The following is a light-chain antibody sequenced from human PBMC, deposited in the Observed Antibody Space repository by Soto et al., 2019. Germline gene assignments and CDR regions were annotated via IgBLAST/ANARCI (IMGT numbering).Light chain of an antibody. CDR2: GAS. CDR1: QNGSSKY. CDR3: QQVGASLIST. Sequence: ELVLTQSPGTLSLSPGERAILSCRASQNGSSKYLSWYQQKPGQAPRLLLYGASTRSTGIPDRLSGSGSGTGFTPTIGRLEPKDMAVYYYQQVGASLISTCGPGNKVEIK. J-gene: IGKJ3*01. V-gene: IGKV3-20*01.